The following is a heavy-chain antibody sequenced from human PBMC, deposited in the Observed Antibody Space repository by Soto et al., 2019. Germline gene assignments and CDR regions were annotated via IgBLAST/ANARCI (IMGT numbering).Heavy chain of an antibody. CDR1: GFTFSSYG. J-gene: IGHJ6*02. V-gene: IGHV3-30*18. CDR3: AKDQSSWYGYYYYGMDV. CDR2: ISYDGSNK. D-gene: IGHD6-13*01. Sequence: QVQLVESGGGVVQPGRSLRLSCAASGFTFSSYGMHWVRQAPGKGLEWVAVISYDGSNKYYADSVKGRFTISRDNSKNTLYLQMNSLRAEDTAVYYCAKDQSSWYGYYYYGMDVWGQGTTVTVSS.